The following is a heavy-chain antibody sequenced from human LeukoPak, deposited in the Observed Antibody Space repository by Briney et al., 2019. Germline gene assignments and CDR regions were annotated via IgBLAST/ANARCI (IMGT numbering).Heavy chain of an antibody. CDR2: LSSSSSYI. V-gene: IGHV3-21*03. D-gene: IGHD5-18*01. CDR1: GFTFSDHS. Sequence: PGGSLRLSCAASGFTFSDHSMDWVRQAPGKGLEWVSSLSSSSSYIYYADSVKGRFTISRDNAKNSLFLQMNSLKTEDTAVYYCTTVGYTYGQFDYWGQGTLVTASS. CDR3: TTVGYTYGQFDY. J-gene: IGHJ4*02.